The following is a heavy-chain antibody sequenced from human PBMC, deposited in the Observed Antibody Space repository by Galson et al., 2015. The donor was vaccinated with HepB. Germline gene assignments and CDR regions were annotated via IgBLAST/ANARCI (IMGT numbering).Heavy chain of an antibody. CDR3: AKGGGFCTGGSCPYFDS. J-gene: IGHJ4*02. CDR1: GFTFSGFA. V-gene: IGHV3-23*01. Sequence: SLRLSCAASGFTFSGFAMSWVRQAPGKGLEWVSAISDRGGSTYYADSGKGGFTLSRDNFKKTLYLQMNNLRVDDTAVYYCAKGGGFCTGGSCPYFDSWGQGLLVTVSS. D-gene: IGHD2-15*01. CDR2: ISDRGGST.